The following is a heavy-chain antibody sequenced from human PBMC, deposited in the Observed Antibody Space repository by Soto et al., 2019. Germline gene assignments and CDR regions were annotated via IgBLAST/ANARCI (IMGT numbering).Heavy chain of an antibody. D-gene: IGHD3-10*01. CDR3: ARDRGFDP. CDR2: IKQDGSEK. CDR1: GFTFSSYW. J-gene: IGHJ5*02. V-gene: IGHV3-7*01. Sequence: GGSLRLSCAASGFTFSSYWMSWVRQAPGKGLEWVANIKQDGSEKYYADSVKGRFIVSRDNAKNSLFLQMNSLRAEDTAVYYCARDRGFDPWGQGTLVTVSS.